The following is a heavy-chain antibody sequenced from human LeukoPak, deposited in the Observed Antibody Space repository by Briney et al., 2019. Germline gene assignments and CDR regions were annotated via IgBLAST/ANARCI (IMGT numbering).Heavy chain of an antibody. CDR1: GGSFSGYY. D-gene: IGHD5-24*01. CDR2: INHSGST. CDR3: ATLEMATTFNWFDP. V-gene: IGHV4-34*01. Sequence: SETLSLTCAVSGGSFSGYYWSWIRQPPGKGLEWIGEINHSGSTNYDPSLKSRVTISVDTSKNQFSLKLSSVTAADTAVYYCATLEMATTFNWFDPWGQGTLVTVSS. J-gene: IGHJ5*02.